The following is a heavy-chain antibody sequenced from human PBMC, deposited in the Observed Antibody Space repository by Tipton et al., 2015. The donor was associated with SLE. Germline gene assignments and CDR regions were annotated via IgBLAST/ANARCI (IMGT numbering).Heavy chain of an antibody. CDR2: TYYSERS. J-gene: IGHJ1*01. Sequence: TLSLTCTLSGASLTSSSYYWGWIRPSPGKGLEGIGTTYYSERSYYNPSIKSRATISVDKSKNQFSLKLNSVIVADSGLYFCARRSLVASAFFFEFWGQGSLVTVSS. V-gene: IGHV4-39*01. D-gene: IGHD2/OR15-2a*01. CDR1: GASLTSSSYY. CDR3: ARRSLVASAFFFEF.